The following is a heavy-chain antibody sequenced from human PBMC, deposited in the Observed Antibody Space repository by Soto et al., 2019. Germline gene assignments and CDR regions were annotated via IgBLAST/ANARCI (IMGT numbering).Heavy chain of an antibody. D-gene: IGHD5-12*01. V-gene: IGHV3-33*01. CDR3: ARDNPGRWLQLAFDY. J-gene: IGHJ4*02. Sequence: QVQLVESGGGVVQPGRSLRLSCAASGFTFSSYGMHWVRQAPGKGLEWVAVIWYDGSNKYYADSVKGRFTISRDNSKNTLYLQMNSLRAEDTAVYYCARDNPGRWLQLAFDYWGQGTLVTVSS. CDR1: GFTFSSYG. CDR2: IWYDGSNK.